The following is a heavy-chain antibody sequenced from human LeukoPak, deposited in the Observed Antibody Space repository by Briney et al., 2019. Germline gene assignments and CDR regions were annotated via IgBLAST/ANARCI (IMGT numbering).Heavy chain of an antibody. Sequence: GGSLRLSCAASGFTFSSYAMSWARQAPGKGLEWVSAISGSGGSTYYADSVKGRFTISRDNSKNTLYLQMNSLRAEDTAVYYCAKLGLWFGELSYDYWGQGTLVTVSS. CDR3: AKLGLWFGELSYDY. J-gene: IGHJ4*02. V-gene: IGHV3-23*01. CDR1: GFTFSSYA. CDR2: ISGSGGST. D-gene: IGHD3-10*01.